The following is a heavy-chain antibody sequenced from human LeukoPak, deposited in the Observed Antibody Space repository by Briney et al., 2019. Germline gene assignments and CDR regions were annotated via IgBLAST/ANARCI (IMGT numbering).Heavy chain of an antibody. D-gene: IGHD2-15*01. J-gene: IGHJ6*03. V-gene: IGHV3-30*02. CDR3: AKGGGTGGGYYYYMDV. CDR2: IWYGGSNK. Sequence: SGGSLRLSCAASGFTFSSYGMHWVRQAPGKGLEWVAVIWYGGSNKYYADSVKGRFTISRDNSKNTLYLQMNSLRAEDTAVYYCAKGGGTGGGYYYYMDVWGKGTTVTVSS. CDR1: GFTFSSYG.